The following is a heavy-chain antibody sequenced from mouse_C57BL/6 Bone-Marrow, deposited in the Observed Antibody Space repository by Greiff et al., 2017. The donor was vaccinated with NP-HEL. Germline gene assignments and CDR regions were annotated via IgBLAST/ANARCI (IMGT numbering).Heavy chain of an antibody. CDR1: YFAFMASA. Sequence: QVQLQQSGAELVRPGSSVKLSCKDSYFAFMASAMHWVKQRPGNGLEWIGSFTMYRDATEYSENFKGKATLTANTSSSTAYIELISLTSEDSSFYYCARSDYGSSYPYAMDYWGQGTSVTVSS. CDR2: FTMYRDAT. V-gene: IGHV1-49*01. CDR3: ARSDYGSSYPYAMDY. D-gene: IGHD1-1*01. J-gene: IGHJ4*01.